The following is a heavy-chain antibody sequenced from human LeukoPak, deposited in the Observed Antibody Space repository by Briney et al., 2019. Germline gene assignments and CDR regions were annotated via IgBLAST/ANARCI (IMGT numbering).Heavy chain of an antibody. V-gene: IGHV1-46*01. J-gene: IGHJ5*02. D-gene: IGHD1-26*01. CDR3: ARDNSVGDNAWWFDP. CDR1: GFTFTSSA. Sequence: GASVKVSCKASGFTFTSSAMQWVRQAPGQGLEWMGIINPSGDSTSYAQKFQGRVTMTRDMSTSTDYMELSSLRSEDTAVYYCARDNSVGDNAWWFDPWGQGTLVTVSS. CDR2: INPSGDST.